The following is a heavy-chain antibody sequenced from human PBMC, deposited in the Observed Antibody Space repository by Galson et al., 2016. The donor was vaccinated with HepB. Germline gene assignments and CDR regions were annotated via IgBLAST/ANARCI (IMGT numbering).Heavy chain of an antibody. CDR2: LRYDGSNI. D-gene: IGHD1-26*01. CDR3: VGDGVGSADHMGYFDS. J-gene: IGHJ4*02. V-gene: IGHV3-33*01. CDR1: GFIFHAFG. Sequence: SLRLSCAASGFIFHAFGMHWVRQAPGRGLEWVAPLRYDGSNIYYGDSVKGRFTISRDNSRKELYPQMNSLRAEDTAVYYCVGDGVGSADHMGYFDSWGQGTLVTVSS.